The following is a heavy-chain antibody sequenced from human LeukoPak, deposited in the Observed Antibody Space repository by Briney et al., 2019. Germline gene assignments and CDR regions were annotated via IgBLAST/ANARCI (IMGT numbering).Heavy chain of an antibody. J-gene: IGHJ4*02. CDR1: GDSISRDY. V-gene: IGHV4-4*07. Sequence: SDTLSLTCTVSGDSISRDYWTWIRQPAGKGLEWIGRFYTSGSTDYNPSLESRVSISVDTSKNQFSLKLSSATAADTAMYYCAHGGNSGSYSEHWGQGILVTVSS. CDR2: FYTSGST. D-gene: IGHD1-26*01. CDR3: AHGGNSGSYSEH.